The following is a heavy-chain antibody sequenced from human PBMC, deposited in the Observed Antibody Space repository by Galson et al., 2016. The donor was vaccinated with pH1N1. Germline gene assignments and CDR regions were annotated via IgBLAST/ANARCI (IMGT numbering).Heavy chain of an antibody. Sequence: SLRLSCAASGFNIRSYWMHWVRQGPGTGLVWVSHIKSDGSDTKYADSVKGRFTISRDNAKNTLYLQMNSLRAEDTAVYYCARAPFGGNSLWGQGTLVTVSS. D-gene: IGHD4-23*01. CDR2: IKSDGSDT. J-gene: IGHJ4*02. CDR1: GFNIRSYW. CDR3: ARAPFGGNSL. V-gene: IGHV3-74*03.